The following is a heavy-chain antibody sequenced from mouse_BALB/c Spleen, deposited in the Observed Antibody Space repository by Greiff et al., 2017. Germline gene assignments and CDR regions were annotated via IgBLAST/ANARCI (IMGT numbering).Heavy chain of an antibody. CDR2: ISSGGGST. V-gene: IGHV5-12-1*01. CDR1: GFAFSSYD. Sequence: EVQVVESGGGLVKPGGSLKLSCAASGFAFSSYDMSWVRQTPAKRLEWVAYISSGGGSTYYPDTVKGRFTISRDNAKNNLYMQMSSLKSEDTAMYYCASPYYYNCAMDDWGQGTSVTVSS. D-gene: IGHD2-12*01. J-gene: IGHJ4*01. CDR3: ASPYYYNCAMDD.